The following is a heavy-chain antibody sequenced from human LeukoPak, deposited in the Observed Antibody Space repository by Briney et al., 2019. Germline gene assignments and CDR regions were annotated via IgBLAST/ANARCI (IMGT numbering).Heavy chain of an antibody. CDR3: PSEQWLVNYYYYGMDV. CDR2: INHSGST. Sequence: SETLSLTCAVYGGSFSGYYWSWIRQPPGKGLEWIGEINHSGSTNYNPSLKSRVTISVDTSKNQFSLKLSSVTAADTAVYYCPSEQWLVNYYYYGMDVWGQGTTVTVSS. CDR1: GGSFSGYY. V-gene: IGHV4-34*01. J-gene: IGHJ6*02. D-gene: IGHD6-19*01.